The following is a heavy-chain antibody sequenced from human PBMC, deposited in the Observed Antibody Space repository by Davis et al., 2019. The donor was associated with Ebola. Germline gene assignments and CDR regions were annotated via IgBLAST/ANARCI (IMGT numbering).Heavy chain of an antibody. Sequence: ASVKVSCKASGYTFTTYDINWVRQATGQGLEWMGWMNPDSGNTGYAQKFQGRVTITRNTSIGTAYMEPSSLRSEDTAVYYCARGRDNWNYADMDVWGKGTTVTVSS. CDR3: ARGRDNWNYADMDV. CDR2: MNPDSGNT. J-gene: IGHJ6*03. D-gene: IGHD1-7*01. V-gene: IGHV1-8*03. CDR1: GYTFTTYD.